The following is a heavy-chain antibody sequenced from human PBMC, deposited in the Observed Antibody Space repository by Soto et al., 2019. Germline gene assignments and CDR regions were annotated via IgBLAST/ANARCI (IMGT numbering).Heavy chain of an antibody. V-gene: IGHV1-46*01. D-gene: IGHD5-12*01. CDR2: INPSGGST. CDR1: GYTFTSYY. Sequence: GASVKVSCKASGYTFTSYYMHWVRRAPGQGLEWMGIINPSGGSTSYAQKFQGRVTMTRDTSTSTVYMELSSLRSEDTAVYYCARGGPHKNYYYGMDVWGQGTTVTVSS. CDR3: ARGGPHKNYYYGMDV. J-gene: IGHJ6*02.